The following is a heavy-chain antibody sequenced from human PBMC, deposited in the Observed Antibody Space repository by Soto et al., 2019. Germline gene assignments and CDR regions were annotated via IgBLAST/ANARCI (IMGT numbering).Heavy chain of an antibody. V-gene: IGHV4-59*12. CDR3: ARDLSYISGH. D-gene: IGHD5-18*01. CDR1: GGSISSYY. J-gene: IGHJ4*02. CDR2: IYYSGST. Sequence: ASETLSLTCTVSGGSISSYYWSWIRQPPGKGLEWIGYIYYSGSTNYNPSLKSRVTISVDKSKNQFSLKLSSVTAADTAGYYCARDLSYISGHWGQGTLVTVSS.